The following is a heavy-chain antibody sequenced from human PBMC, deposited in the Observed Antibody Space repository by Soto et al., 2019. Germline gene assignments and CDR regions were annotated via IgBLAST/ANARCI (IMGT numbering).Heavy chain of an antibody. CDR1: GFSFNRYW. D-gene: IGHD3-10*01. Sequence: GGSLILSCGASGFSFNRYWMSWVRQAPGKGLEWVANMKEDGSEKYYVDSVKGRFTISRDNAKNSLYLQMNSLRAEDTAVYYCARDERYYYGSGSLNWFDPWGQGT. V-gene: IGHV3-7*04. CDR2: MKEDGSEK. J-gene: IGHJ5*02. CDR3: ARDERYYYGSGSLNWFDP.